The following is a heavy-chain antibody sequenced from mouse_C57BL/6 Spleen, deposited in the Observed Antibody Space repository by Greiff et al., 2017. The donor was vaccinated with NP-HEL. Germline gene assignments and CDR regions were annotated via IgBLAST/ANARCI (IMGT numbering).Heavy chain of an antibody. D-gene: IGHD1-1*01. CDR2: IDPENGDT. CDR1: GFNIKDDY. CDR3: TTFDYGSSYTWFAY. J-gene: IGHJ3*01. V-gene: IGHV14-4*01. Sequence: EVQLQQSGAELVRPGASVKLSCTASGFNIKDDYMHWVKQRPEQGLEWIGWIDPENGDTEYASKFQGKATITADTSSNTAYLQLSSLTSEDTAVYYCTTFDYGSSYTWFAYWGQGTLVTVSA.